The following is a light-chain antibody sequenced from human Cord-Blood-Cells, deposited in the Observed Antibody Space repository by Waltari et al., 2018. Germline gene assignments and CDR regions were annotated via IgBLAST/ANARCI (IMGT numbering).Light chain of an antibody. CDR3: SSYTSSSTLV. CDR1: SSDVGGYTY. J-gene: IGLJ2*01. CDR2: EVS. Sequence: QSALTQPASVSGSPGQSNTISCTGTSSDVGGYTYVSWYQQHPGKAPKLMIYEVSNRPSGVSNRFSGSKSGNTASLTISGLQAEDEADYYCSSYTSSSTLVFGGGTKLTVL. V-gene: IGLV2-14*01.